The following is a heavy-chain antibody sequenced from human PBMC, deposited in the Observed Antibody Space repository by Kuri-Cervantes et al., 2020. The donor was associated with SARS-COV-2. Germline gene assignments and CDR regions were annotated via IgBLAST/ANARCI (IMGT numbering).Heavy chain of an antibody. V-gene: IGHV1-18*01. CDR3: ARDRYYGSGSYTNDY. D-gene: IGHD3-10*01. Sequence: ASVKVSCKATGGTFSSYAISWVRQAHGQGLEWMGWISAYNGNTNYAQKLQGRVTMTTDTSTSTAYMDLRSLRSDDTAAYYCARDRYYGSGSYTNDYWGQGTLVTVSS. CDR1: GGTFSSYA. CDR2: ISAYNGNT. J-gene: IGHJ4*02.